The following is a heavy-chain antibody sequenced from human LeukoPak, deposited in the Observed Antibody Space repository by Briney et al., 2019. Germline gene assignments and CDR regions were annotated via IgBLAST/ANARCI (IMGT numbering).Heavy chain of an antibody. D-gene: IGHD2-15*01. Sequence: PGGSLRLSCAASGFIFSSYWMSWIRQAPGKGLEWVSYISSSGSTIYYADSVKGRFTISRDNAKNSLYLQMNSLRAEDTAVYYCARVGSVVAATPPDWGQGTLVTVSS. V-gene: IGHV3-11*04. J-gene: IGHJ4*02. CDR2: ISSSGSTI. CDR1: GFIFSSYW. CDR3: ARVGSVVAATPPD.